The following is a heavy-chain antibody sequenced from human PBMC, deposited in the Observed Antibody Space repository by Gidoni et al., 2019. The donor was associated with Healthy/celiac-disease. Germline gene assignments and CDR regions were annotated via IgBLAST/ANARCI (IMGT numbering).Heavy chain of an antibody. J-gene: IGHJ4*02. V-gene: IGHV4-39*07. CDR2: IYYSGST. CDR3: ARLTIFGVVIQGDYYFDY. D-gene: IGHD3-3*01. CDR1: GGSISSSSYY. Sequence: QLQLQESGPGLVKPSETLSLTCTVSGGSISSSSYYWGWIRQPPGKGLEWIGSIYYSGSTYYNPSLKIRVTISVDTSKNQFSLKLSSVTAADTAVYYCARLTIFGVVIQGDYYFDYWGQGTLVTVSS.